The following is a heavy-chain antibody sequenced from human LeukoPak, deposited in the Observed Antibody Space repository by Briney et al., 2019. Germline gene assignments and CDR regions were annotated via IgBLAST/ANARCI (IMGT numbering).Heavy chain of an antibody. J-gene: IGHJ4*02. V-gene: IGHV4-59*08. Sequence: SETLSLTCTVSGGSIRNYFWSWIRQPPGKGLEWIGYIYYSGSTNYNPSLKSRVTISVDTSKNQFSLKLSSATAADTAVYFCARRAINSVMFDYWGQGTLVTVSS. CDR2: IYYSGST. D-gene: IGHD3-16*01. CDR3: ARRAINSVMFDY. CDR1: GGSIRNYF.